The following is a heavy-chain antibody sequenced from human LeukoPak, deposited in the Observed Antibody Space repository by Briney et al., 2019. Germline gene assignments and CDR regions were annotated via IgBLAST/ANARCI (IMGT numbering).Heavy chain of an antibody. CDR2: ISSTSSYI. D-gene: IGHD3-10*01. CDR3: AITLVRGVLNHPGY. Sequence: GGSLRLSCAASGFTFSNFGMNWVRQAPGKGLEWVSSISSTSSYIDYADSVKGRFTISRDNARNLLFLQMNSLRPEDTAVYYCAITLVRGVLNHPGYWGRGTLVTVSS. CDR1: GFTFSNFG. V-gene: IGHV3-21*01. J-gene: IGHJ4*02.